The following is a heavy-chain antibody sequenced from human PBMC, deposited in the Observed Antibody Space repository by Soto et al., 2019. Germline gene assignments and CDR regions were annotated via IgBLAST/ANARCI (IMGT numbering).Heavy chain of an antibody. CDR2: ISTYSGNT. D-gene: IGHD3-3*01. J-gene: IGHJ4*02. Sequence: GASVKVSCKASGYTFTSYGISWVRQAPGQGLEWMGWISTYSGNTDYARKFQGRITMTTDTSTDTVYMELRSLRSDDTAVYFCARNLFGVIIMGDYWGQGTLVTVS. CDR1: GYTFTSYG. CDR3: ARNLFGVIIMGDY. V-gene: IGHV1-18*04.